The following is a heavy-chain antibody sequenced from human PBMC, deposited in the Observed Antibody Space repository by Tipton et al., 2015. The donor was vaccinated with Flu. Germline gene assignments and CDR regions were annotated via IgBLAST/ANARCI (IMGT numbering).Heavy chain of an antibody. J-gene: IGHJ5*01. CDR2: IYCSGTSSGSP. CDR3: ARRTFSNYVSEPKNWFDF. Sequence: TLSLTCTVSNGSLSYSYWSWIRQSPGRGLEWIGNIYCSGTSSGSPNYNPSLKSRVTISVDRSKNQFSLRLSSMTAADTAVYFCARRTFSNYVSEPKNWFDFWGQGTLVTVSS. V-gene: IGHV4-59*01. CDR1: NGSLSYSY. D-gene: IGHD4-11*01.